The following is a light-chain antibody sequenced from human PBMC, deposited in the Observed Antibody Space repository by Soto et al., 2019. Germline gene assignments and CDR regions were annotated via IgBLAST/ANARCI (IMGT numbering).Light chain of an antibody. CDR2: AAS. V-gene: IGKV1-27*01. Sequence: DFQMTQSPPSLSASVGDTVTIISRASQGISNYLAWYQQKPGKVPKLLIYAASTLQSGVPSRFSGYGSGTYFTLTISSLQPEDVATYYCQKYNSAFTFGGGTKVEIK. J-gene: IGKJ4*01. CDR3: QKYNSAFT. CDR1: QGISNY.